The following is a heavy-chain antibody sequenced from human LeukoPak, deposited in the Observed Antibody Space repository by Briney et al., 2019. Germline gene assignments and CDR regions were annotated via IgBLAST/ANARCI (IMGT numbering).Heavy chain of an antibody. CDR1: GYRFISYW. CDR3: ARMDAYYYYMDV. D-gene: IGHD2-2*03. Sequence: GESLKISCKGTGYRFISYWIGWVRQMPGKGLEWMGIIYPGDSDTRYGPSFQGQVTISADKSISTAYLQWSSLKASDTAMYYCARMDAYYYYMDVWGKGTTVTVSS. V-gene: IGHV5-51*01. J-gene: IGHJ6*03. CDR2: IYPGDSDT.